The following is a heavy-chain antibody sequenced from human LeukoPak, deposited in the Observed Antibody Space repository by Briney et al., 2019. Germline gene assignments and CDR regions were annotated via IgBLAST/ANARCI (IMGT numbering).Heavy chain of an antibody. V-gene: IGHV3-23*01. J-gene: IGHJ4*02. D-gene: IGHD1-1*01. CDR3: AKGPRALDHSTHRFDY. CDR1: GITLSSYG. Sequence: GGSLRLSCAASGITLSSYGMSWVRQAPGKGLEWVAGISGSGADTYYADSVKGRFTVSRDNSRNTLFLQMDRLTVEDTALYYCAKGPRALDHSTHRFDYWGKGTLVTVSS. CDR2: ISGSGADT.